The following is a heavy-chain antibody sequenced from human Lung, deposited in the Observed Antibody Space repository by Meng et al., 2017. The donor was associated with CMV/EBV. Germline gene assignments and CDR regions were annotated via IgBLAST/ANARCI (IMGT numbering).Heavy chain of an antibody. CDR2: INHSGST. V-gene: IGHV4-34*01. CDR1: GGSFSGYY. D-gene: IGHD1-7*01. J-gene: IGHJ4*02. CDR3: ARGAWNYVGVFDY. Sequence: LXCAVYGGSFSGYYWSWIRQPPGKGLEWIGEINHSGSTNYNPSLKSRVTISVDTSKNQFSLKLSSVTAADTAVYYCARGAWNYVGVFDYWGQGTVVTGSS.